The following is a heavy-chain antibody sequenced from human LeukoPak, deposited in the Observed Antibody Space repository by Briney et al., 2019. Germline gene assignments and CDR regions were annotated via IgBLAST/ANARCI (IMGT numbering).Heavy chain of an antibody. D-gene: IGHD2-8*01. CDR1: GGTFGSYA. V-gene: IGHV1-69*13. CDR3: ATSVWPPYYYYYYMDV. Sequence: GASVKVSCKASGGTFGSYAISWVRQAPGQGLEWMGGIIPIFGTANYAQKFQGRVTITADESTSTAYMELSSLRSEDTAVYYCATSVWPPYYYYYYMDVWGKGTTVIVSS. J-gene: IGHJ6*03. CDR2: IIPIFGTA.